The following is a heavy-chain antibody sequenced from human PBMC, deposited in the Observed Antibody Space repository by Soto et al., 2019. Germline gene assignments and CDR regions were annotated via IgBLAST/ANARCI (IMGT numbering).Heavy chain of an antibody. D-gene: IGHD1-26*01. CDR2: VSYHGSVQ. J-gene: IGHJ3*02. CDR3: AKEGSGSRYSFDI. V-gene: IGHV3-30*18. Sequence: LRLCCAASGFTFSSYGMHWVRQAPGKGLEWVAVVSYHGSVQYYADSVKGRFTLSRDNFKNTLYLEMNSLRPEDTAVYYCAKEGSGSRYSFDIWGQGTMVTVSS. CDR1: GFTFSSYG.